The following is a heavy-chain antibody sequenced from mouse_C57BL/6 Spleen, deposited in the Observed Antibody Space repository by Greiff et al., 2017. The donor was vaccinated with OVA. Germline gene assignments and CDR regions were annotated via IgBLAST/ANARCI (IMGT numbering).Heavy chain of an antibody. Sequence: EVKVVESGGGLVQPGGSMKLSCVASGFTFSNYWMNWVRQSPEKGLEWVAQIRLKSDNYATHYAESVKGRFTISRDESKSSVYLQMNNLRAEDTGIYYCTIYYYGSSWYFDVWGTGTTVTVSS. CDR2: IRLKSDNYAT. CDR1: GFTFSNYW. CDR3: TIYYYGSSWYFDV. D-gene: IGHD1-1*01. J-gene: IGHJ1*03. V-gene: IGHV6-3*01.